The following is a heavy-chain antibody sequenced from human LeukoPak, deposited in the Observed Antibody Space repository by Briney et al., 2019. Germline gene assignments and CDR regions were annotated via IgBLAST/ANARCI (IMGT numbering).Heavy chain of an antibody. V-gene: IGHV4-39*07. CDR1: GGSISSSSYY. J-gene: IGHJ5*02. D-gene: IGHD2-8*01. Sequence: PSETLSLTCTVSGGSISSSSYYWGWIRQPPGKGLEWIGSIYYSGSTYYNPSLKSRVTISVDTSKDQFSLKLSSVTAADTAVYYCARIPAGVYAIHNWFDPWGQGTLVTVSS. CDR3: ARIPAGVYAIHNWFDP. CDR2: IYYSGST.